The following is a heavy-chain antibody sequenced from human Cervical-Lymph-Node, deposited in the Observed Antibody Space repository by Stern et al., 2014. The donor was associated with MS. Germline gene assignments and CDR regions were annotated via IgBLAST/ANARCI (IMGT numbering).Heavy chain of an antibody. J-gene: IGHJ4*02. CDR2: INYGGTP. CDR3: ANYSTAAGID. V-gene: IGHV4-39*01. D-gene: IGHD6-13*01. Sequence: QVQLQESGPGLVKPSETLSLTCTVSGGSISSSSYYWGWIRQPPGKGLKWMGSINYGGTPYSTRPIRSRVPIPVDTSKTQFSVKLSSVTAADTAVYYCANYSTAAGIDWGQGTLVTVSS. CDR1: GGSISSSSYY.